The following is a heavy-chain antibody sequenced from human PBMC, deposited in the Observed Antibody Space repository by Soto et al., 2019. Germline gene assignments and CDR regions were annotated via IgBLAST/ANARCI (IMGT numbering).Heavy chain of an antibody. CDR3: ARIMAAAGTFDY. CDR1: GFSLSNARMG. CDR2: IFSNDEK. V-gene: IGHV2-26*01. J-gene: IGHJ4*02. D-gene: IGHD6-13*01. Sequence: SGPTLVNPTETLTLTCTVSGFSLSNARMGVSWIRQPPGKALEWLAHIFSNDEKSYSTSLKSRLTISKDTSKSQVVLTMTNMDPVDTATYDCARIMAAAGTFDYWGQGTLVTVSS.